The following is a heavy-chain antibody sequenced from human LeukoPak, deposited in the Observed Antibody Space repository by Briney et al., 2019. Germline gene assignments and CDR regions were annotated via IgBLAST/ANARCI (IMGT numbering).Heavy chain of an antibody. CDR1: GYTFTGYY. V-gene: IGHV1-8*02. D-gene: IGHD2-8*01. CDR3: ASKTGYCTNGVCIAGLYGMDV. CDR2: MNPNSGNT. J-gene: IGHJ6*02. Sequence: GASVTVSCKASGYTFTGYYMHWVRQATGQGLEWMGWMNPNSGNTGYAQKFQGRVTMTRNTSISTAYMELSSLRSEDTAVYYCASKTGYCTNGVCIAGLYGMDVWGQGTTVTVSS.